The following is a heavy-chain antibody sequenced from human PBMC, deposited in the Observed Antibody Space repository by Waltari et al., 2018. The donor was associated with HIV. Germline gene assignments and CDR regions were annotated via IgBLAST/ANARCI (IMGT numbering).Heavy chain of an antibody. J-gene: IGHJ3*02. D-gene: IGHD2-15*01. CDR1: GGSIRTSGYY. V-gene: IGHV4-39*01. CDR2: IYYSGIT. Sequence: QLQLQQSGPGLVKPSEPLSLICTVSGGSIRTSGYYWGWIRQPPGKGLEWIGSIYYSGITYYNPSLKSRVTISADTSRNQFSLWLSSVTAADTAVYYCARRPYCSSASCYPSDARGAFDIWGQGTMVTVSS. CDR3: ARRPYCSSASCYPSDARGAFDI.